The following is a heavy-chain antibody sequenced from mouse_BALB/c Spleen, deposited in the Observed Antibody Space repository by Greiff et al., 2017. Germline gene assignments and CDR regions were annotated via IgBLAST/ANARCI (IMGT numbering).Heavy chain of an antibody. Sequence: QVQLKESGPGLVAPSQSLSITCTVSGFSLSRYSVHWVRQPPGKGLEWLGMIWGGGSTDYNSALKSRLSISKDNSKSQVFLKMNSLQTDDTAMYYCARNRATVVELISYAMDYWGQGTSVTVSS. CDR1: GFSLSRYS. D-gene: IGHD1-1*01. CDR2: IWGGGST. CDR3: ARNRATVVELISYAMDY. V-gene: IGHV2-6-4*01. J-gene: IGHJ4*01.